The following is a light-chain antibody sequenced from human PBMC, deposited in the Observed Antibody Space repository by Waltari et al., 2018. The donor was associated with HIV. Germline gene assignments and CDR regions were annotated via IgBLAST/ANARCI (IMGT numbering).Light chain of an antibody. V-gene: IGKV3-20*01. CDR1: QSVSSSY. CDR3: QLYGSSPGLT. CDR2: GAS. J-gene: IGKJ4*01. Sequence: EIVLTQSPGTLSLSPGERATLSCRASQSVSSSYLAWYQQKPGQAPRLLIYGASSRATGIPDRFSGSGSGTDFTLTISRLEPEDVAVYYCQLYGSSPGLTFGGGTKVEIK.